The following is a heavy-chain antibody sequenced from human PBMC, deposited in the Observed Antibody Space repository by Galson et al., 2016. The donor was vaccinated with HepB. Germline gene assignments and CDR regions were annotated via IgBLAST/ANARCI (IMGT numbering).Heavy chain of an antibody. CDR1: GFTFTNYW. CDR2: IKEDGTEK. Sequence: SLRLSCAASGFTFTNYWMTWVRQAPGKGLEWVANIKEDGTEKRYADSVKGRFTISRDNARNSLYLQMNSLRAEDTGIYYCAREGLADGSYFDYWGRGTLVTVS. V-gene: IGHV3-7*01. D-gene: IGHD5-24*01. CDR3: AREGLADGSYFDY. J-gene: IGHJ4*02.